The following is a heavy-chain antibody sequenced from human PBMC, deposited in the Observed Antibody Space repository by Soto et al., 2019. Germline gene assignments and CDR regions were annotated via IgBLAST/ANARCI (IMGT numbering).Heavy chain of an antibody. V-gene: IGHV4-59*01. J-gene: IGHJ4*02. Sequence: HVQLQESGPGLVKPSEPLSLPCSVSACSISRYYWGWVRQSPGEGLEWIAQISYTVVASYNPSLTSRFTISLHTSKNQIALSLMSVTAAVTAVYYCVGSLMSRAMESFDYCGQRNLVTVTS. D-gene: IGHD5-18*01. CDR2: ISYTVVA. CDR1: ACSISRYY. CDR3: VGSLMSRAMESFDY.